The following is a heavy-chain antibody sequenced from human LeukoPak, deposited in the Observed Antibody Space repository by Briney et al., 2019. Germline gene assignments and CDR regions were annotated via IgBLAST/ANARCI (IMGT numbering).Heavy chain of an antibody. Sequence: PGGSLRLSCAASEFTFSSYWMSWVRQAPGKGLEWVSVIYSGGSTYYADSVKGRFTISRDNSKNTLYLQMNSLRAEDTAVYYCARDLPNYYDSSGYYCWGQGTLVTVSS. CDR2: IYSGGST. D-gene: IGHD3-22*01. CDR3: ARDLPNYYDSSGYYC. V-gene: IGHV3-53*01. J-gene: IGHJ4*02. CDR1: EFTFSSYW.